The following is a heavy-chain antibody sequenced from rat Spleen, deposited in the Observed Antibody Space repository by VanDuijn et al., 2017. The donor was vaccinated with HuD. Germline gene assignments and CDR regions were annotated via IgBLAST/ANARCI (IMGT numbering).Heavy chain of an antibody. CDR1: GFTFDNYW. J-gene: IGHJ3*01. CDR2: ITNTGGSI. D-gene: IGHD1-9*01. V-gene: IGHV5-31*01. Sequence: EVQLVESGGGLVQSGRSLKLSCVASGFTFDNYWMSWIRQAPGKGLEWVASITNTGGSIYYLDSVKGRFTVSRDNAKSTLSLQMDSLRSEDTATYYCARRHYGYTDYFDYWGQGTLVTVSS. CDR3: ARRHYGYTDYFDY.